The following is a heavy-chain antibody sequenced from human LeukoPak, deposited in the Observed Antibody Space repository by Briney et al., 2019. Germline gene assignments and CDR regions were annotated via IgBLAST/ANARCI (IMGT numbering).Heavy chain of an antibody. CDR3: ARGQTSSWSSRDCFDY. CDR2: IHYSGNT. CDR1: AASITVGLYY. J-gene: IGHJ4*02. Sequence: PSETLSLTCTVSAASITVGLYYWAWIRQPPGKGLEWIGSIHYSGNTYYNPSLNSRVSISKDTANSQISLKLSSGTLTDANDYDCARGQTSSWSSRDCFDYWGQGTLVTVSS. D-gene: IGHD6-13*01. V-gene: IGHV4-39*01.